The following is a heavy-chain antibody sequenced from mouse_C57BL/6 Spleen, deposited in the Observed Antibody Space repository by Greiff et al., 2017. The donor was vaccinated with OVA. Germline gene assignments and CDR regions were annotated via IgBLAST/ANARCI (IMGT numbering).Heavy chain of an antibody. J-gene: IGHJ1*03. D-gene: IGHD2-3*01. CDR2: ISYSGST. V-gene: IGHV3-8*01. CDR3: ARYGDDGYPHWYFDV. Sequence: EVKLEESGPGLAKPSQTLSLTCSVTGYSITSDYWNWIRKFPGNKLEYMGYISYSGSTYYNPSLKSRISITRDTSKNQYYLQLNSVTTEDTATYYCARYGDDGYPHWYFDVWGTGTTVTVSS. CDR1: GYSITSDY.